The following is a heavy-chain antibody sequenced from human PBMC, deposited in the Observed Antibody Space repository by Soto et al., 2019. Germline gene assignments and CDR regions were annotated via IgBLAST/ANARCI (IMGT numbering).Heavy chain of an antibody. D-gene: IGHD3-9*01. J-gene: IGHJ4*02. CDR1: GYSFSTYW. CDR2: IYPGDSDA. V-gene: IGHV5-51*01. Sequence: PGESLKISCTGSGYSFSTYWIGWVRQMPGKGLEWMGIIYPGDSDARYSPSFQGQVTISVDTSINTAFLRWNSLTASDTAMYYCARQADYNILTGYFYYFDYWGQGSLVTVSS. CDR3: ARQADYNILTGYFYYFDY.